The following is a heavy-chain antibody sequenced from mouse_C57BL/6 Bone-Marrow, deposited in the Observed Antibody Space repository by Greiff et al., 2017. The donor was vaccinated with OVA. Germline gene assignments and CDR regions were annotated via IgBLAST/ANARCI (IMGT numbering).Heavy chain of an antibody. CDR1: GFTFSSYG. CDR2: ISRGGSYT. CDR3: ARHPYDYFPAWFAY. J-gene: IGHJ3*01. Sequence: EVMLVESGGDLVKPGGSLKLSCAASGFTFSSYGMSWVRQTPDKRLEWVATISRGGSYTYYPDSVKGRFTISRDNAKNTLYLQMSSLKSEDTAMYYCARHPYDYFPAWFAYWGQGTLVTVSA. D-gene: IGHD2-4*01. V-gene: IGHV5-6*01.